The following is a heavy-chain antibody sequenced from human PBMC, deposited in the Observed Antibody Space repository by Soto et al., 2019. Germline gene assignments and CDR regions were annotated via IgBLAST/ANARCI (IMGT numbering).Heavy chain of an antibody. D-gene: IGHD3-10*01. CDR3: ARLVRGVIVYYYYGMDV. CDR1: GGSFSGYY. J-gene: IGHJ6*02. V-gene: IGHV4-34*01. Sequence: SETLSLTCAVYGGSFSGYYWSWIRQPPGKGLEWIGEINHSGSTNYNPSLKSRVTISVDTSKNQFSLKLSSVTAADTAVYYCARLVRGVIVYYYYGMDVWGQGTTVTVSS. CDR2: INHSGST.